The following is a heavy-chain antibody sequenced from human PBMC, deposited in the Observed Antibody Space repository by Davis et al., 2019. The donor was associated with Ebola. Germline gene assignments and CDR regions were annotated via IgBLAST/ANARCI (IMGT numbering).Heavy chain of an antibody. D-gene: IGHD2-2*01. CDR1: GFTFSGSA. CDR2: INAGNGNT. V-gene: IGHV1-3*01. Sequence: GGSLRLSCAASGFTFSGSAMHWVRQAPGQRLEWMGWINAGNGNTKYSQKFQGRVPITRDTSPSTAYMELSSLRSEDTAVYYCARDGWLHCSSTSCSPDYWGQGTLVTVSS. J-gene: IGHJ4*02. CDR3: ARDGWLHCSSTSCSPDY.